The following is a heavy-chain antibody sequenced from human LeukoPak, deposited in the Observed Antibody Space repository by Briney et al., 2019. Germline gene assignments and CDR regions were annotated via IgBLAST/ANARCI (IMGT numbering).Heavy chain of an antibody. CDR1: GFTVSSNY. Sequence: GGSLRLSCVASGFTVSSNYMSWVRQAPGKGLEWVSLLYSGGSTSYADSVKGRFTISRDNSKNTLYLQMNSLRAEDTAVYYCASTSKDTAMVAPYLWDYWGQGTLVTVSS. CDR3: ASTSKDTAMVAPYLWDY. D-gene: IGHD5-18*01. V-gene: IGHV3-66*01. CDR2: LYSGGST. J-gene: IGHJ4*02.